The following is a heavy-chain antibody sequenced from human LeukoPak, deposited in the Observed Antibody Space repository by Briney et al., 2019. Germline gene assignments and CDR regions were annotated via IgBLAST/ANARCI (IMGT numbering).Heavy chain of an antibody. D-gene: IGHD2-21*02. J-gene: IGHJ6*02. Sequence: ASVKVSCKASGYTFTSYYVHWVRQAPGQGLEWMGIINPSGGSTSYAQKFQGRVTMTRDTSTSTVYMELSSLRSEDTAVYYCARAEHIVVVTAIPGYYYGMDVWGQGTTVTVSS. V-gene: IGHV1-46*01. CDR3: ARAEHIVVVTAIPGYYYGMDV. CDR2: INPSGGST. CDR1: GYTFTSYY.